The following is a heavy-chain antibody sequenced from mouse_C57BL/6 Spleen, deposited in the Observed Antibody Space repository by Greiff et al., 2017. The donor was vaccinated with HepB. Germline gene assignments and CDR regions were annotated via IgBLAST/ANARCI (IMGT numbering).Heavy chain of an antibody. D-gene: IGHD2-5*01. V-gene: IGHV1-26*01. CDR1: GYTFTDYY. J-gene: IGHJ2*01. CDR3: ARRYYSNYPVDY. Sequence: EVQLQQSGPELVKPGASVKISCKASGYTFTDYYMNWVKQSHGKSLEWIGDINPNNGGTSYNQKFKGKATLTVDKSSSTAYMELRSLTSEDSAVYYCARRYYSNYPVDYWGQGTTLTVSS. CDR2: INPNNGGT.